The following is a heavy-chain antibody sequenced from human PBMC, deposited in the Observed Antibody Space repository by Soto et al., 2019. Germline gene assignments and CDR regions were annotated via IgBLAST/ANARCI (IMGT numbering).Heavy chain of an antibody. J-gene: IGHJ4*02. V-gene: IGHV3-23*01. CDR2: MSGSGGST. CDR1: GFTFSTYA. CDR3: AKALGELWFGDLLPDY. Sequence: EVQLLESGGGLVQPGGSLRLSCAASGFTFSTYAMNWVRQTPGKGLDWVSSMSGSGGSTYYADCVKGRFTISRDNSKNTLDLQRNSLRAEDTAVYYCAKALGELWFGDLLPDYWGQGTVVTVSP. D-gene: IGHD3-10*01.